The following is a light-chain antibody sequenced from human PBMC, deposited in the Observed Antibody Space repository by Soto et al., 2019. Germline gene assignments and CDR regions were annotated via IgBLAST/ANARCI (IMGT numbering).Light chain of an antibody. CDR2: GVT. CDR3: SSYTMSTNVV. V-gene: IGLV2-14*01. Sequence: QSALTQPASVSGSPGQSITISCTGTNSDVGAHDLVSWYQHHPGKAPRLMIYGVTNRPSGVSNRFSASKSGNTASLTISGLQAEDEADYYCSSYTMSTNVVFGGGTKLTVL. CDR1: NSDVGAHDL. J-gene: IGLJ2*01.